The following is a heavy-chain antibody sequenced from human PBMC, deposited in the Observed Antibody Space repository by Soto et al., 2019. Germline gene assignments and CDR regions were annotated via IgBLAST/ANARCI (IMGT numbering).Heavy chain of an antibody. D-gene: IGHD3-22*01. CDR2: TRNKANGYTT. J-gene: IGHJ4*02. CDR1: GFTLSDHY. Sequence: GGSLRLSCAASGFTLSDHYMDWVRQAPGKGLEWVGRTRNKANGYTTEYAASVKGRFTISRDDSKNSLYLQMNSLITDDTAVYYCARAPLGIIVAPDFWGQGTLVTVSS. CDR3: ARAPLGIIVAPDF. V-gene: IGHV3-72*01.